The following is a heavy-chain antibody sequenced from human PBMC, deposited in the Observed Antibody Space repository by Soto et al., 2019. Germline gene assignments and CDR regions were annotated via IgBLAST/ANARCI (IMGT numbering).Heavy chain of an antibody. CDR1: GFTFSTYA. D-gene: IGHD1-1*01. J-gene: IGHJ4*02. CDR2: ISYDGTNK. Sequence: QVQLVESGGGVVQPGRSLRLSCAASGFTFSTYAMHWVRQAPGKGLEWVAVISYDGTNKYYADSVKGRFTISRDNSKNTLYQQMNSLRADDTAVYYCARDYNGDYLDYWGQGTLVTVSS. V-gene: IGHV3-30-3*01. CDR3: ARDYNGDYLDY.